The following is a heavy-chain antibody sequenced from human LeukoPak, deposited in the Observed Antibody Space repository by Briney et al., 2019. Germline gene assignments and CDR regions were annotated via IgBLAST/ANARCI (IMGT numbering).Heavy chain of an antibody. CDR1: RYTFTGYY. Sequence: ASVKVSCKASRYTFTGYYMHWVRQAPGQGLEWMGWINPNSGGTNYAQKFQGRVTMTRDTSISTAYMELSRLRSDDTAVYYCAVVRFLEWITYGMDVWGQGTTVTVSS. CDR3: AVVRFLEWITYGMDV. J-gene: IGHJ6*02. D-gene: IGHD3-3*01. V-gene: IGHV1-2*02. CDR2: INPNSGGT.